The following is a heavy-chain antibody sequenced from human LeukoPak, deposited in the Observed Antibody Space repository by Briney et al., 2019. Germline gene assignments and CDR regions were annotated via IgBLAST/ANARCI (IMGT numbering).Heavy chain of an antibody. V-gene: IGHV3-11*01. CDR3: ARAPATRTAVTIFGVVTTYDAFDI. Sequence: GGSLRLSCAASGFTFSDNYMSWIRQAPGKGLEWVSYISSSGSTIYYADSVKGRFTISRDNAKNSLYLQMNSLRAEDTAVYYCARAPATRTAVTIFGVVTTYDAFDIWGQGTMVTVSS. D-gene: IGHD3-3*01. J-gene: IGHJ3*02. CDR1: GFTFSDNY. CDR2: ISSSGSTI.